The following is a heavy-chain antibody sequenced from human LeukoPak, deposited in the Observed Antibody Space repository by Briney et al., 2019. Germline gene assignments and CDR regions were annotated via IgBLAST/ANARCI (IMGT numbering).Heavy chain of an antibody. CDR1: GVSISSYS. CDR2: IYTSGST. J-gene: IGHJ4*02. CDR3: ARLHYYGSGSYPDY. D-gene: IGHD3-10*01. Sequence: SQTLSLTCTVSGVSISSYSWSWIRQPAGKGLEWIGRIYTSGSTNYNPSLKGRVTMSVDTSKNQFSLKLSSVTAADTAVYYCARLHYYGSGSYPDYWGQGTLVTVSS. V-gene: IGHV4-4*07.